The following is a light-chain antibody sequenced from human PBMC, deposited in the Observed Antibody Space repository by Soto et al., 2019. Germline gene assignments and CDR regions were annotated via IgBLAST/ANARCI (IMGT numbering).Light chain of an antibody. CDR3: QQYYAWPLT. V-gene: IGKV3-15*01. CDR1: QTVSGD. CDR2: GAS. J-gene: IGKJ4*01. Sequence: EAVMTQSPATLSVSPGERATLSCRASQTVSGDLAWYQQKPGQAPRLLIYGASTRATGIPDRFSGSGSATEFTLTISGLQSEDFAIYYCQQYYAWPLTFGGGTKVEIK.